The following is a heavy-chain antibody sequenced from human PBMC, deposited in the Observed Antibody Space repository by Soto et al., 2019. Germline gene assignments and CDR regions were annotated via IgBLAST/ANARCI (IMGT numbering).Heavy chain of an antibody. D-gene: IGHD3-10*01. V-gene: IGHV1-18*04. CDR3: ARAAGPGSYPYGSWPY. Sequence: GASVKVSCKASGYTFTSYGISWVRQAPGQGLEWMGWISAYNGNTNYAQKLQGRVTMTTDTSTSTAYMELRSLRSDDTAVYYCARAAGPGSYPYGSWPYWGQGTILTVST. CDR2: ISAYNGNT. CDR1: GYTFTSYG. J-gene: IGHJ4*02.